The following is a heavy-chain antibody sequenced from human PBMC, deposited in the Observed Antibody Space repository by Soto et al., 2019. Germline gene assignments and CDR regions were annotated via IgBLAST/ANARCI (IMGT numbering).Heavy chain of an antibody. CDR2: ISGSGFST. V-gene: IGHV3-23*01. D-gene: IGHD3-22*01. CDR3: AKDNYYDSSGYLIPLDY. Sequence: GGSLRLSCAASGFTFSSYAMSWVRQAPGKGLEWVSTISGSGFSTYYADTVKGRFTLSRDNSKNTLYLQMNSLRAGDTAIFYCAKDNYYDSSGYLIPLDYWGQGTLVTVSS. J-gene: IGHJ4*02. CDR1: GFTFSSYA.